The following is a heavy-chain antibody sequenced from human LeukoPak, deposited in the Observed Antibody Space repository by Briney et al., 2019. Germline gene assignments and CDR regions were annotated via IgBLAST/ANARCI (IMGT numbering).Heavy chain of an antibody. J-gene: IGHJ6*03. Sequence: PSETLSLTCAVSGGSISSGGYSWSWIRQPPGKGLEWIGYIYYSGSTYYNPSLKSRVTISVDTSKNQFSLKLSSVTAADTAVYYCARVLRYFDWLTRRYYYYYMDVWGKGTTVTISS. CDR2: IYYSGST. CDR3: ARVLRYFDWLTRRYYYYYMDV. V-gene: IGHV4-30-4*07. D-gene: IGHD3-9*01. CDR1: GGSISSGGYS.